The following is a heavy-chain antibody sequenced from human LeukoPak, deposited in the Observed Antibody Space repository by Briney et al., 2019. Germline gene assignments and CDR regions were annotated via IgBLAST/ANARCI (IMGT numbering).Heavy chain of an antibody. D-gene: IGHD3-10*01. CDR1: GFTFGDYA. J-gene: IGHJ4*02. CDR2: IRSKAYGGTT. CDR3: TTLTMVRGIDY. Sequence: PGGSLRLSCTASGFTFGDYAMSWVRQAPGKGLEWVGFIRSKAYGGTTEYAASVKGRFTISRDDSKSIAYLQMNSLKTEDTAVYYCTTLTMVRGIDYWGQGTLVTVSS. V-gene: IGHV3-49*04.